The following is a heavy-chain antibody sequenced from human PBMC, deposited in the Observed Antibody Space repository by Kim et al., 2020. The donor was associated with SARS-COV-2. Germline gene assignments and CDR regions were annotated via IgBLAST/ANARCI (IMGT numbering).Heavy chain of an antibody. Sequence: GGSLRLSCAASGFTFSSYDMHWVRQATGKGLEWVSAIGTAGDTYYPGSVKGRFTISRENAKNSLYLQMNSLRAGDTAVYYCARGSSSWYDGGFDYWGQGTLVTVSS. V-gene: IGHV3-13*04. D-gene: IGHD6-13*01. CDR2: IGTAGDT. CDR3: ARGSSSWYDGGFDY. J-gene: IGHJ4*02. CDR1: GFTFSSYD.